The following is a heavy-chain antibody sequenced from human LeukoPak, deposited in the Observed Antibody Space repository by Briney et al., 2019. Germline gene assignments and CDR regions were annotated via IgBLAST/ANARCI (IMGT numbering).Heavy chain of an antibody. V-gene: IGHV3-7*01. D-gene: IGHD3-22*01. CDR3: ARVRYDSSGYFLDY. J-gene: IGHJ4*02. Sequence: GGSLRLSCAASGFTFSSYWMSWVRQAPGKGLEWVANIKQDGSEKYCVDSVKGRFTISRDNAKNSLYLQMNSLRAEDTAVYYCARVRYDSSGYFLDYWGQGTLVTVSS. CDR1: GFTFSSYW. CDR2: IKQDGSEK.